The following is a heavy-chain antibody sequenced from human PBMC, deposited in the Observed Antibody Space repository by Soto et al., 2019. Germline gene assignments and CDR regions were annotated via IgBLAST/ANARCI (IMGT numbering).Heavy chain of an antibody. CDR1: VSTFTSNG. V-gene: IGHV1-18*04. CDR2: ISTYNEHM. CDR3: GYVGGYSNGDYSFDL. Sequence: ASVKVSRKVSVSTFTSNGIGWVRQAPGQGLEWLRWISTYNEHMDSAPKLDNRITMSTSRTTTTAYKELRNLESADTALYYCGYVGGYSNGDYSFDLWGQGTPVTVSS. J-gene: IGHJ4*02. D-gene: IGHD5-18*01.